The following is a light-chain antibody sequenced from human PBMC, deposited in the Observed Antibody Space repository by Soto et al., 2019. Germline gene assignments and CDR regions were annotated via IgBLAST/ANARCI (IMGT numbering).Light chain of an antibody. CDR1: QDISNY. J-gene: IGKJ4*01. Sequence: DTQMTQSQSSLSASVGDRVTITCQASQDISNYLNWYQQKPGKAPKLLIYDASNLETGVPSRFSGSGSGTDFTFTISSLQPEDIATYYCQQYDNLPLTFGGGTKVDIK. V-gene: IGKV1-33*01. CDR3: QQYDNLPLT. CDR2: DAS.